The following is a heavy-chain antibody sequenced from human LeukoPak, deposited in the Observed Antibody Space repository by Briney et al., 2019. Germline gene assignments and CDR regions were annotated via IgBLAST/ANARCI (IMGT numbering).Heavy chain of an antibody. V-gene: IGHV1-2*02. CDR2: INPNSGGT. Sequence: GASVKVSCKASGYTFTGYYMHWVRQAPGQGLEWMGWINPNSGGTNYPQKFHGRVTMTTDTSTSTAYMELRSLRSDDTAVYYCAREIYYDSSGYYDDAFDIWGQGTMVTVSS. CDR1: GYTFTGYY. J-gene: IGHJ3*02. D-gene: IGHD3-22*01. CDR3: AREIYYDSSGYYDDAFDI.